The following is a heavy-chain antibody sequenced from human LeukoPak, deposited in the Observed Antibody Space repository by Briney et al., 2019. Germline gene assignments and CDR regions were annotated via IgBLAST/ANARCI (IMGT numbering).Heavy chain of an antibody. CDR1: GYTFIGYY. Sequence: GASVKVSCKASGYTFIGYYMHWVRQAPGQGLEWKGWINPNSGDTNYAQSFQGRVTMARDTSISTAYMELSRLRSDDTAVYYCAIHTGTNSFFDFWGQGTLVTVSS. CDR3: AIHTGTNSFFDF. V-gene: IGHV1-2*02. D-gene: IGHD4-17*01. CDR2: INPNSGDT. J-gene: IGHJ4*02.